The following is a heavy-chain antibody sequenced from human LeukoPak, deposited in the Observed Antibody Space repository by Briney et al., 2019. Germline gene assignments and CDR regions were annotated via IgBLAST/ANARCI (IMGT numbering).Heavy chain of an antibody. V-gene: IGHV3-15*01. CDR1: GFTFSNAW. J-gene: IGHJ3*02. D-gene: IGHD4-17*01. CDR3: TTGTVTSSFDAFDI. Sequence: GGSLRLSCAASGFTFSNAWMSWVRQAPGKGLEWVGRIKSKTDGGTTDYAAPVKGRFTISRDDSKNTLYLQMNSLKTEDTAVYYCTTGTVTSSFDAFDIWGQGTMVTVSS. CDR2: IKSKTDGGTT.